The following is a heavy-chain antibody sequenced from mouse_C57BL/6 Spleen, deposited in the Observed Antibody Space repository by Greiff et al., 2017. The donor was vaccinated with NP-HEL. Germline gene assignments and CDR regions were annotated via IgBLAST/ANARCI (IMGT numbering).Heavy chain of an antibody. CDR3: ARGDYGSRDWYFDV. CDR1: GFTFSSYG. V-gene: IGHV5-6*01. Sequence: DVHLVESGGDLVKPGGSLKLSCAASGFTFSSYGMSWVRQTPDKRLEWVATISSGGSYTYYPDSVKGRFTISRDNAKNTLYLQMSSLKSEDTAMYYCARGDYGSRDWYFDVWGTGTTVTVSS. CDR2: ISSGGSYT. D-gene: IGHD1-1*01. J-gene: IGHJ1*03.